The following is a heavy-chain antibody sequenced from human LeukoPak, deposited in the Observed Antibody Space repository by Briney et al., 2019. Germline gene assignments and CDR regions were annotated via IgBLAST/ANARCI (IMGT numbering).Heavy chain of an antibody. J-gene: IGHJ6*02. CDR1: GGSFSGYY. CDR2: INHSGST. Sequence: SETLSLTCAVYGGSFSGYYWSRIRQPPGKGLEWIGEINHSGSTNYNPSLKSRVTISVDTSKNQFSLKLSSVTAADTAVYYCARDLGHYDILTGYYGYYCYGMDVWGQGTTVTVSS. D-gene: IGHD3-9*01. V-gene: IGHV4-34*01. CDR3: ARDLGHYDILTGYYGYYCYGMDV.